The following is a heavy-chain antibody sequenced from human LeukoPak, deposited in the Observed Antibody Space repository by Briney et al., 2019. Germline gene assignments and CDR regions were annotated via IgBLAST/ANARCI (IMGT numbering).Heavy chain of an antibody. CDR1: GFTFSSYS. D-gene: IGHD4-17*01. CDR2: ISSSSSYI. CDR3: ASLTTVTTNFQH. Sequence: GGSLRLSCAASGFTFSSYSMHWVRQAPGKGLEWVSSISSSSSYIYYADSVKGRFTISRDNAKNSLYLQMNGLRAEDTAVYYCASLTTVTTNFQHWGQGTLVTVSS. V-gene: IGHV3-21*01. J-gene: IGHJ1*01.